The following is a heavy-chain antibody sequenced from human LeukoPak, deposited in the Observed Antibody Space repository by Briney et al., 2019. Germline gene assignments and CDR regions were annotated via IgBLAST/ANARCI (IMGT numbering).Heavy chain of an antibody. J-gene: IGHJ4*02. V-gene: IGHV3-23*01. CDR3: AKATYCSGGSCSTPFDY. D-gene: IGHD2-15*01. CDR2: ISGSGGST. CDR1: GFTFSSYA. Sequence: GGSLRLSCAASGFTFSSYAMSWVRQAPGKGLEWVSAISGSGGSTYYADSVKGRFTISRDNSKNTLYLQMNSLRAEETAVYYCAKATYCSGGSCSTPFDYWGQGPLVTVSS.